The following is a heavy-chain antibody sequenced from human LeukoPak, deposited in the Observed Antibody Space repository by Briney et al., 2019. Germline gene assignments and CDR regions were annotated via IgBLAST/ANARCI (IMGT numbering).Heavy chain of an antibody. J-gene: IGHJ4*02. V-gene: IGHV1-8*03. CDR3: ARQDKYNWNYEFDY. Sequence: GASVKVSCKASGYTFTSYDINWVRQATGQGLEWMGWMNPNSGNTGYAQKFQGRVTITRNTSISTAYMELSRLRSDDTAVYYCARQDKYNWNYEFDYWGQGTLVTVSS. D-gene: IGHD1-7*01. CDR2: MNPNSGNT. CDR1: GYTFTSYD.